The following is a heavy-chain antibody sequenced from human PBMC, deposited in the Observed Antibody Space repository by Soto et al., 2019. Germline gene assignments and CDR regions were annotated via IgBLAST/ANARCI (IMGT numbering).Heavy chain of an antibody. CDR3: ARTAAAGKYYYGVDV. V-gene: IGHV5-51*01. CDR2: IYPGDSDT. Sequence: PGESLKISCKGSGYSFTSYWIGWVRQMPGKGLEWMGIIYPGDSDTRYSPSFQGQVTISADKSITTAYLQWSSLKASDTAMYYCARTAAAGKYYYGVDVWGQGTTVTV. D-gene: IGHD6-13*01. CDR1: GYSFTSYW. J-gene: IGHJ6*02.